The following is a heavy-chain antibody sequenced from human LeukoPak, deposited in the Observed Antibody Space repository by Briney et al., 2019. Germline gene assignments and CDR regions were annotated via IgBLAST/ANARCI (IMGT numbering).Heavy chain of an antibody. J-gene: IGHJ4*02. V-gene: IGHV3-21*01. D-gene: IGHD6-13*01. Sequence: GGSLRLSCAASGFTFSSYSMNWVRQAPGKGLEWASSISSSSSYIYYADSVKGRFTISRDNAKNSLYLQMNNLRAEDTAVYYCARVDLAAAFDYWGQGTLVTVSS. CDR1: GFTFSSYS. CDR3: ARVDLAAAFDY. CDR2: ISSSSSYI.